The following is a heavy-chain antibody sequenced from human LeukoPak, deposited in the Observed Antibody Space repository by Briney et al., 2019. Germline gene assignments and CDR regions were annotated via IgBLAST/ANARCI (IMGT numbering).Heavy chain of an antibody. D-gene: IGHD5-12*01. J-gene: IGHJ4*02. CDR2: IYPGDSDT. CDR3: ARRDTGFEFFDS. Sequence: GESLKISCKGSGYSFTNYWIGWVRQMAGQGLEWIGIIYPGDSDTRYSPSFQGQVTISADKSISTAYLRWTSLKASDTAMYYCARRDTGFEFFDSWGQGTLVTVSS. CDR1: GYSFTNYW. V-gene: IGHV5-51*01.